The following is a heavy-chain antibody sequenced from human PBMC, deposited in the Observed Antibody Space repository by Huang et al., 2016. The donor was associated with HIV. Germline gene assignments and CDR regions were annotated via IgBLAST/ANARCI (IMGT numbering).Heavy chain of an antibody. V-gene: IGHV3-53*01. CDR2: MESGDKT. D-gene: IGHD3-10*01. J-gene: IGHJ6*02. Sequence: VQLVESGGALVQPGGSLRLPCAASGFPVTTNYMNWVRQAPGKGLEGVTTMESGDKTSHADSGKVRITVSRDKSKNTMYRQMNSLRVEDTATYYCAREMMVRGVSVPITDGYFYYGMDVWGHGTTVSVSS. CDR3: AREMMVRGVSVPITDGYFYYGMDV. CDR1: GFPVTTNY.